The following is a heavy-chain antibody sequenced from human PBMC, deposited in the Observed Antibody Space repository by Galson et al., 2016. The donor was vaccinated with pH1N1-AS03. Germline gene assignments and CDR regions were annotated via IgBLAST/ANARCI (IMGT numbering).Heavy chain of an antibody. V-gene: IGHV1-2*02. Sequence: SVKVSCKASGDSFSGYYMHWVRQAPGQGLEWMGWINSNSGDTKYAQKFQGRVTMTRDTSIRTVYMDLSGLRFDDTALYYCARDRDYYGSGSCYNGVIGSFDYWGQGTLVTVSS. CDR3: ARDRDYYGSGSCYNGVIGSFDY. D-gene: IGHD3-10*01. CDR2: INSNSGDT. J-gene: IGHJ4*02. CDR1: GDSFSGYY.